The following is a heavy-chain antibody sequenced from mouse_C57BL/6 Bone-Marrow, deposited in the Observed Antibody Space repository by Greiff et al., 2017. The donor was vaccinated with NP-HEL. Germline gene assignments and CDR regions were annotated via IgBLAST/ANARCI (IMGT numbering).Heavy chain of an antibody. CDR3: ARGGNYYGSGAY. J-gene: IGHJ3*01. V-gene: IGHV5-4*01. Sequence: EVQGVESGGGLVKPGGSLKLSCAASGFNFSSYAMSWVRQTPEKRLEWVATISDGGSYTYYPDNVKGRCTIARDNAKNNLYLQMSHLKSEDTAMYYCARGGNYYGSGAYWGQGTLVTVSA. CDR1: GFNFSSYA. D-gene: IGHD1-1*01. CDR2: ISDGGSYT.